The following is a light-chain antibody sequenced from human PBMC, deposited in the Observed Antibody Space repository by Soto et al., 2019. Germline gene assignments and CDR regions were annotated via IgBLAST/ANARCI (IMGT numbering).Light chain of an antibody. Sequence: DVVMTQTPLSLSVAPGQPASISCKSSQSLLHITGETFVFWYLQKPGQSPQLLIYEVSTRVSGVPDRFSGSGSGTDFTLEISRVETDDVGIYYCMQSTQLPPTFGQGTRREIK. J-gene: IGKJ5*01. V-gene: IGKV2D-29*02. CDR3: MQSTQLPPT. CDR1: QSLLHITGETF. CDR2: EVS.